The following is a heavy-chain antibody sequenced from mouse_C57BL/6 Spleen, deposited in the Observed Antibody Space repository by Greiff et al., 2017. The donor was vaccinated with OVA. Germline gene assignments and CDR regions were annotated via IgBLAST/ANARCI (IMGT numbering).Heavy chain of an antibody. CDR3: ARDRGGLDY. D-gene: IGHD3-1*01. CDR1: GYSITSGYY. Sequence: EVKLVESGPGLVKPSQSLSLTCSVTGYSITSGYYWNWIRQFPGNKLEWMGYISYDGSNNYNPSLKNRISITRDTSKNQFFLKLNSVTTEDTATYYCARDRGGLDYWGQGTTLTVSS. J-gene: IGHJ2*01. V-gene: IGHV3-6*01. CDR2: ISYDGSN.